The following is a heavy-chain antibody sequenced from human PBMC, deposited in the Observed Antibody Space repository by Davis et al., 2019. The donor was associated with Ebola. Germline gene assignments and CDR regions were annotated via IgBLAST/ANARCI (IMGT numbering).Heavy chain of an antibody. CDR3: TSTYYYGSGSYYPPMVIDY. CDR1: GFTFSSYA. J-gene: IGHJ4*02. V-gene: IGHV3-73*01. CDR2: IRSKANSYAT. D-gene: IGHD3-10*01. Sequence: GESLKISCAASGFTFSSYAMSWVRQASGKGLEWVGRIRSKANSYATAYAASVKGRFTISRDDSKNTAYLQMNSLKTEDTAVYYCTSTYYYGSGSYYPPMVIDYWGQGTLVTVSS.